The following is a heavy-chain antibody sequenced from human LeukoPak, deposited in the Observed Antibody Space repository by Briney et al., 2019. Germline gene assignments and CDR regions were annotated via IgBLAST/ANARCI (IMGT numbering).Heavy chain of an antibody. Sequence: ASVKVSCKASGGTFSDYAFNWVRQAPGQGLEWMGNIIPKFDTTNYAQNFQDRVTMTTDTSTNTAYMELRSLRSDDTATYYCATGYPKRRPSDMLTVPLFDYWGQGSLVIVSS. CDR1: GGTFSDYA. CDR3: ATGYPKRRPSDMLTVPLFDY. D-gene: IGHD3-9*01. CDR2: IIPKFDTT. V-gene: IGHV1-69*05. J-gene: IGHJ4*02.